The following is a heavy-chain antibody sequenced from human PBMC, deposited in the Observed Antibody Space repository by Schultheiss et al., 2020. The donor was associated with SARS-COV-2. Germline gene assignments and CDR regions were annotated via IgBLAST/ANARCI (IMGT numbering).Heavy chain of an antibody. D-gene: IGHD6-13*01. CDR1: GYTFTAYY. J-gene: IGHJ2*01. Sequence: ASVKVSCKASGYTFTAYYLHWVRQAPGQGLEWMGRINPNSGGTDYAQKFQGRVTMTRDTSISTAYMELSRLRSDDTAVYYYARDRPGPSWGSSAHRDWYFDLWGRGTLVTVSS. CDR2: INPNSGGT. CDR3: ARDRPGPSWGSSAHRDWYFDL. V-gene: IGHV1-2*06.